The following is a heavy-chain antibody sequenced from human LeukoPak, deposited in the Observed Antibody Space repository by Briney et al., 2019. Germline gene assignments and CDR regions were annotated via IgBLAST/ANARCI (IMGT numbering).Heavy chain of an antibody. CDR1: GGSISSSSYY. CDR2: IYYSGST. Sequence: SETLSLTCTVSGGSISSSSYYWGWIRQPPGKGLEWIGSIYYSGSTYYNPFLKSRVTISVDTSKNQFSLKLSSVTAADTAVYYCASLYSGYDFIDYWGQGTLVTVSS. CDR3: ASLYSGYDFIDY. D-gene: IGHD5-12*01. V-gene: IGHV4-39*01. J-gene: IGHJ4*02.